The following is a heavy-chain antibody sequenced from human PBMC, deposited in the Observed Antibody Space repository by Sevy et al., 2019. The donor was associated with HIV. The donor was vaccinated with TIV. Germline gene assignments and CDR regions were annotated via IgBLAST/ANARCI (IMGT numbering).Heavy chain of an antibody. D-gene: IGHD3-10*02. CDR1: GFTFSSYW. Sequence: GGSLRLSCAASGFTFSSYWMSWVRQAPGKGLEWVANIKQDGSEKYYVDSVKGRFTISRDNAKNSLYLQMNSLRAEDTAVYYCARGYARFGEFRYFDYWGQGTLVTVSS. CDR2: IKQDGSEK. CDR3: ARGYARFGEFRYFDY. V-gene: IGHV3-7*01. J-gene: IGHJ4*02.